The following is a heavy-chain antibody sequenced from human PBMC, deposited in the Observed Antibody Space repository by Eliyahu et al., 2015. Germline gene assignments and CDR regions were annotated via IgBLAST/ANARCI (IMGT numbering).Heavy chain of an antibody. CDR2: ISGSGGST. Sequence: EVQLLESGGGLVQPGGSLRLSCAASGFTFSSYAMSWVRQAPGKGLEXVXAISGSGGSTYXADSVKGRFTISRDNSKNTLYLQMNSLRAEDTAVYYCAKDPTCSGGSCYSGQPYWGQGTLVTVSS. V-gene: IGHV3-23*01. CDR3: AKDPTCSGGSCYSGQPY. J-gene: IGHJ4*02. D-gene: IGHD2-15*01. CDR1: GFTFSSYA.